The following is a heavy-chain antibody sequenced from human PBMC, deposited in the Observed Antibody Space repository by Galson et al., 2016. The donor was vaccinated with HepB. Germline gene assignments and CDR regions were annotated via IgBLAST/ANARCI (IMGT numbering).Heavy chain of an antibody. CDR2: IWYDGTSK. CDR3: AKVATPNRNYENWFDS. D-gene: IGHD4-11*01. CDR1: GFTFGNFA. J-gene: IGHJ5*01. Sequence: SLRLSCAASGFTFGNFAMHWVRQAPGKGLEWVAVIWYDGTSKYYVDSVKGRFTISRDNSKNTLNLQMNSLRAEDTAVYYCAKVATPNRNYENWFDSWGQGTLVTVSS. V-gene: IGHV3-33*06.